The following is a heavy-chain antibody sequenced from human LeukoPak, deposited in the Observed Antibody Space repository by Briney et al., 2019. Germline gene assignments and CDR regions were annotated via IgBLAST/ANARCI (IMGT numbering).Heavy chain of an antibody. J-gene: IGHJ5*02. CDR1: GFTFSSYA. D-gene: IGHD6-13*01. CDR2: ISGSGGST. V-gene: IGHV3-23*01. Sequence: GGSLRLSCAAPGFTFSSYAMSWVRQAPGKGLEWVPAISGSGGSTYYADSVKGRFTISRDNTKNTLYLQMNSLRAEDTAVYYCAKGQQQLVRLNWFDPWGQGTLVTVSS. CDR3: AKGQQQLVRLNWFDP.